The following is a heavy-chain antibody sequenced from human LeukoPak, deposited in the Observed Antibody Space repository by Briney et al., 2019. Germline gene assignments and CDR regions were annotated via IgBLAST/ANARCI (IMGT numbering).Heavy chain of an antibody. CDR1: GFTFDDYA. CDR2: ISWNSGSI. D-gene: IGHD6-13*01. J-gene: IGHJ4*02. CDR3: AKDKYWRRQLSTFDY. Sequence: PGGSLRLSCAASGFTFDDYAMHWVRQAPGKGLEWVSGISWNSGSIGYADSVKGRFTISRDNAKNSLYLQMNSLRAEDTALYYCAKDKYWRRQLSTFDYWGQGTLVTVSS. V-gene: IGHV3-9*01.